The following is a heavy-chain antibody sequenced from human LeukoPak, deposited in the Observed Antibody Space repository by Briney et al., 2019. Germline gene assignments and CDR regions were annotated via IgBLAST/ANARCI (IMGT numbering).Heavy chain of an antibody. Sequence: GGSLRLSCAASGFTFSSYAMSWVRRAPGKGLEWVSAISGSGGSAYYADSVKGRFTISRDNSKNTLYLQMNSLRAEDTAVYYCAKDSYIVGATFDYWGQGTLVTVSS. CDR2: ISGSGGSA. D-gene: IGHD1-26*01. V-gene: IGHV3-23*01. CDR1: GFTFSSYA. J-gene: IGHJ4*02. CDR3: AKDSYIVGATFDY.